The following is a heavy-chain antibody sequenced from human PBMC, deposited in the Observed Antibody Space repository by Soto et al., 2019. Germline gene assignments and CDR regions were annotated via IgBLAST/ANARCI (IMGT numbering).Heavy chain of an antibody. J-gene: IGHJ6*02. V-gene: IGHV3-23*01. CDR3: ARKDNVSDGMDV. CDR1: GFTFRDHA. Sequence: GGSLRLSCAGSGFTFRDHAINWVRQAPGKGLERVSALSGSGGTRYSPSFQGQVTISADKSISTAYLQWSSLKASDTAMYYCARKDNVSDGMDVWGQGTTVTVSS. D-gene: IGHD1-20*01. CDR2: LSGSGGTR.